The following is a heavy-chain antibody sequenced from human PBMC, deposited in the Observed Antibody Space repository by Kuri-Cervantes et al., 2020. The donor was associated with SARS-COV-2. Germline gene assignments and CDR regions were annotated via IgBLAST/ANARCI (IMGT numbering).Heavy chain of an antibody. CDR3: ARVLVDTAMGAPPGDY. Sequence: ASVKVSCKASGYTFTSYDINWVRQATGQGLEWMGWMNPRSGNTGYAQKFQGRVTMTRNTSISTAYMELSSLRSEDTAVYYCARVLVDTAMGAPPGDYWGQGTLVTVSS. J-gene: IGHJ4*02. D-gene: IGHD5-18*01. CDR2: MNPRSGNT. V-gene: IGHV1-8*01. CDR1: GYTFTSYD.